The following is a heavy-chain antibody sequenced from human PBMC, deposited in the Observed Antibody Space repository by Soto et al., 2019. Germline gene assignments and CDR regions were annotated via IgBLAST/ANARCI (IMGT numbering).Heavy chain of an antibody. CDR2: IIPTIGTT. D-gene: IGHD5-12*01. J-gene: IGHJ4*02. V-gene: IGHV1-69*12. CDR3: ARDRGSGYDPGDY. CDR1: GDTFTIFA. Sequence: QVQLVQSGAEVKKPGSSVKVSCKASGDTFTIFAISWVRQAPGQGLEWMGGIIPTIGTTNYAQRFQGRITITGDESTGTAYMELSSLNSEDTAVYYCARDRGSGYDPGDYWGQGTLVTVSS.